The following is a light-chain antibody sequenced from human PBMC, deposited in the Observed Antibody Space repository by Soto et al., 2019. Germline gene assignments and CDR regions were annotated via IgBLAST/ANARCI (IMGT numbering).Light chain of an antibody. CDR1: SSNIGSNT. Sequence: QSALTQPPSASGTTGQRVTIFCSGSSSNIGSNTVNWYQQLPGTAPKLLIYSNNQRPSGVPDRFSGPKSGTSASLAISGLQSEDEADYYCAAWDDSLNGYVFGTGTKVTVL. J-gene: IGLJ1*01. V-gene: IGLV1-44*01. CDR3: AAWDDSLNGYV. CDR2: SNN.